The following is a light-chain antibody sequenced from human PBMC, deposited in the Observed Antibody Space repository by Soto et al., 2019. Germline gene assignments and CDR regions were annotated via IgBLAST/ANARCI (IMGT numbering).Light chain of an antibody. CDR1: QSVDTW. CDR3: QHYNDYSRM. V-gene: IGKV1-5*03. J-gene: IGKJ1*01. Sequence: DIQMTQSPSTLSASIGDTFTITCRTSQSVDTWLAWYPHKAGEAPKLLIYSASSLATGVPTRFSGSGSGTSFTPIITILQDDDFASYYCQHYNDYSRMFGPGTQVEIK. CDR2: SAS.